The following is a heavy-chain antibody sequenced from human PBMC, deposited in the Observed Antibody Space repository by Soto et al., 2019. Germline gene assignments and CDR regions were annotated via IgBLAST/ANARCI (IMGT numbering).Heavy chain of an antibody. CDR3: ATFGPVDY. V-gene: IGHV3-30*03. CDR2: ISYDGSNK. J-gene: IGHJ4*02. D-gene: IGHD3-10*01. CDR1: GFTFSSYG. Sequence: QVQLVESGGGVVQPGRSLRLSCAASGFTFSSYGMHWVRQAPGKGLEWVAVISYDGSNKYYADSVKGRLTISRDNSKNTLYLQMNSLRAEDTAVYYCATFGPVDYWGQGTLVTVSS.